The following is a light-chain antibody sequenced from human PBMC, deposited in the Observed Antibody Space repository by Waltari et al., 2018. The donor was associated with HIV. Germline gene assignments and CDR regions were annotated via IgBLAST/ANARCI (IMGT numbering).Light chain of an antibody. Sequence: QSALTQPPSASGSPGQSVTLSCTGTSSDVGGYNYVSWHQQHPGKAPKLMIYGGIKRPSAVPVCFSCSKSGNTASLTVSGLRPEAEADYYCSSHAGSKVVFGGGTRLTVL. V-gene: IGLV2-8*01. J-gene: IGLJ2*01. CDR1: SSDVGGYNY. CDR3: SSHAGSKVV. CDR2: GGI.